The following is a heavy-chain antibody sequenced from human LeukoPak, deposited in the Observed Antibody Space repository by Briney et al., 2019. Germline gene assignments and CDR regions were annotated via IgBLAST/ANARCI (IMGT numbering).Heavy chain of an antibody. CDR1: GYSFTSYG. V-gene: IGHV1-18*01. Sequence: GESLKISCKGSGYSFTSYGISWVRQAPGQGLEWMGWISAYNGNTNYAQKLQGRVTMTTDTSTSTAYMELRSLRSDDTAVYYCARPSDSSGSPYYYYGMDVWGQGTTVTVSS. J-gene: IGHJ6*02. D-gene: IGHD3-22*01. CDR2: ISAYNGNT. CDR3: ARPSDSSGSPYYYYGMDV.